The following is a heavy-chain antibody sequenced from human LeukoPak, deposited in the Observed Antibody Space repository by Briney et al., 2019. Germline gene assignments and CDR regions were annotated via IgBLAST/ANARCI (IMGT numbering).Heavy chain of an antibody. Sequence: GGSLRLSCAASGFTFSSYWMSWVRQAPGKGLVWVSRISDVGSHTFYADSVKGRFAMSRDNAKNTLYLQMNSLRAEDTAAYYCARVTGGYNLVDYWGQGTLVTVSS. J-gene: IGHJ4*02. CDR2: ISDVGSHT. CDR3: ARVTGGYNLVDY. V-gene: IGHV3-74*01. CDR1: GFTFSSYW. D-gene: IGHD5-24*01.